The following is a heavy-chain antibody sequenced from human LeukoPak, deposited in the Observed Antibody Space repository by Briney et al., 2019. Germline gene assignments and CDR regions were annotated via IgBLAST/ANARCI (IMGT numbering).Heavy chain of an antibody. CDR3: TRPYYYDSSGSPDY. V-gene: IGHV1-2*02. CDR2: INPNSGGT. CDR1: GYTFTDYY. J-gene: IGHJ4*02. D-gene: IGHD3-22*01. Sequence: GASVKVSCKASGYTFTDYYMHWVRQAPGQGLEWMGWINPNSGGTNYAQKFQGRVTMTRDTSISTVYMEMSRLRSDDTAVYYCTRPYYYDSSGSPDYWGQGTLVTVSS.